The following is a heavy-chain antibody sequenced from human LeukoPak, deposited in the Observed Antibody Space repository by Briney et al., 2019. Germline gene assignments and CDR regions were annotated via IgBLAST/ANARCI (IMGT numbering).Heavy chain of an antibody. Sequence: ASVKVSCKASGYTFTGYYMHWVRQAPGQGLEWMGRINPNSGGTNYAQKFQGRVTMTRDTSISTAYMELSRLRSDDTAVYYCASFDVDTAMVTSSLVYWGQGTLFTVSS. CDR2: INPNSGGT. CDR3: ASFDVDTAMVTSSLVY. D-gene: IGHD5-18*01. J-gene: IGHJ4*02. CDR1: GYTFTGYY. V-gene: IGHV1-2*06.